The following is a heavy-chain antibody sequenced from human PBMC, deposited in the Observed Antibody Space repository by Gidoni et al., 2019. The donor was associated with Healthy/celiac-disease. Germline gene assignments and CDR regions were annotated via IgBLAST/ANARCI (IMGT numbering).Heavy chain of an antibody. CDR2: INHSGST. D-gene: IGHD6-13*01. CDR3: ARPSSSWPQRYYYYYGMDV. CDR1: GGSFSGYY. V-gene: IGHV4-34*01. Sequence: QVQLQQWGAGLLKPSETLSLTCAVYGGSFSGYYWSWIRQPPGKGLEWIGEINHSGSTNYNPSLKSRVTISVDTSKNQFSLKLSSVTAADTAVYYCARPSSSWPQRYYYYYGMDVWGQGTTVTVSS. J-gene: IGHJ6*02.